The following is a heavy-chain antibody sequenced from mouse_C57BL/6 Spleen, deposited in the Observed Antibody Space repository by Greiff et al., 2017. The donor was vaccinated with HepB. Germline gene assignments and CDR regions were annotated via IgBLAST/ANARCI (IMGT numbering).Heavy chain of an antibody. V-gene: IGHV1-22*01. CDR1: GYTFTDYN. J-gene: IGHJ1*03. CDR3: ARNYDYDGRFWYFDV. CDR2: INPNNGGT. Sequence: VHVKQSGPELVKPGASVKMSCKASGYTFTDYNMHWVKQSHGKSLEWIGYINPNNGGTSYNQKFKGKATLTVNKSSSTAYMELRSLTSEDSAVYYCARNYDYDGRFWYFDVWGTGTTVTVSS. D-gene: IGHD2-4*01.